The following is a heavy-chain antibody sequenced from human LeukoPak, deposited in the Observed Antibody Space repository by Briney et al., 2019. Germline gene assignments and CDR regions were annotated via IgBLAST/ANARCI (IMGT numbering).Heavy chain of an antibody. V-gene: IGHV1-18*01. Sequence: ASVKVSCKASGYTFTNYGISWVRQAPGQGLEWMGWISPYNGNTNYVQKLQGRVTMTTDTSTSTAYMELRSLRSHDTAVYYCARDIKRSRARWENLGFDPWGQGTLVNVSS. CDR1: GYTFTNYG. J-gene: IGHJ5*02. CDR3: ARDIKRSRARWENLGFDP. D-gene: IGHD1-26*01. CDR2: ISPYNGNT.